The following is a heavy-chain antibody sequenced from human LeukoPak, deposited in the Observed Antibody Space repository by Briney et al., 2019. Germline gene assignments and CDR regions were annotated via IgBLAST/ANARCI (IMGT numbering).Heavy chain of an antibody. CDR1: GFTFSDYY. V-gene: IGHV3-11*01. CDR3: ARGGGYYYDSSGYSIFDY. D-gene: IGHD3-22*01. CDR2: ISSSGSTI. Sequence: PGGSLRLSCAASGFTFSDYYMSWIRQAPGKGLEWVSYISSSGSTIYYADSVEGRFTISRDNAKNSLYLQMNSLRAEDTAVYYCARGGGYYYDSSGYSIFDYWGQGTLVTVSS. J-gene: IGHJ4*02.